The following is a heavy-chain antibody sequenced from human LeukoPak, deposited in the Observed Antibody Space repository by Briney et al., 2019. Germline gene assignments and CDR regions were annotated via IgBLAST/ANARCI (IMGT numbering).Heavy chain of an antibody. Sequence: GGSLRLSCAASGFTFDDYTMHWVRQAPGKGLDCVSLISWDGGSTYYADSVKGRFTISRDNSKNSLYLQMNSLRTEDTALYYCAKGCGGDCYSLDYWGQGTLVTVSS. CDR2: ISWDGGST. D-gene: IGHD2-21*01. CDR1: GFTFDDYT. CDR3: AKGCGGDCYSLDY. V-gene: IGHV3-43*01. J-gene: IGHJ4*02.